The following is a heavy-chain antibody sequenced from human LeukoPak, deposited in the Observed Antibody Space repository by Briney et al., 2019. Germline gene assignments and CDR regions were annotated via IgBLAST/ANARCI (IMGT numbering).Heavy chain of an antibody. CDR3: ARPNTVHAFDI. CDR2: IYYSGST. V-gene: IGHV4-39*01. Sequence: SETLSLTCTVSGGSISSSSYYWGWIRQPPGKGLEWIGSIYYSGSTYYNPSLKSRVTISVDTSKNQFSLKLSSVTAADTAVYYCARPNTVHAFDIWGQGTMVTVSS. J-gene: IGHJ3*02. CDR1: GGSISSSSYY. D-gene: IGHD4-11*01.